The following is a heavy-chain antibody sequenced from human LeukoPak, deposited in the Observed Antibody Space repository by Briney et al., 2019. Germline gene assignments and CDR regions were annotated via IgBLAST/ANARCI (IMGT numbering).Heavy chain of an antibody. CDR1: GFTFSSYA. CDR2: ISGSGGST. D-gene: IGHD1-1*01. Sequence: PAGSLRLSCAASGFTFSSYAMSWVRQSPGKGLEWVSAISGSGGSTYYADSVKGRFTISRDNSKNTLYLQMNSLRAEDTAVFYCAKDGRGDYFYMDVWGKGTTVTVSS. J-gene: IGHJ6*03. V-gene: IGHV3-23*01. CDR3: AKDGRGDYFYMDV.